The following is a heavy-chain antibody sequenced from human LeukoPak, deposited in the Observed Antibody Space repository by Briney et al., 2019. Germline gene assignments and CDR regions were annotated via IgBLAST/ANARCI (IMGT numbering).Heavy chain of an antibody. V-gene: IGHV3-74*03. Sequence: GGSLRLSCAASGFAFSGYWMHWGRQAPGKGLGWVSRINSDGSSTTYADSVNGRFAISRDNAKNTLFLQMNGLSPEDTAVYYCARDRSIEDAFDIWGQGTMVTVSS. CDR3: ARDRSIEDAFDI. D-gene: IGHD3-3*02. CDR1: GFAFSGYW. CDR2: INSDGSST. J-gene: IGHJ3*02.